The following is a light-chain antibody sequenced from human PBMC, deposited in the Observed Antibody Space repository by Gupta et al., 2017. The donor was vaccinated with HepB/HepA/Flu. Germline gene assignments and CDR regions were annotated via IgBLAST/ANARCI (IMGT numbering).Light chain of an antibody. V-gene: IGKV1-12*01. CDR1: QDISSW. CDR3: QQTNSFPLT. Sequence: DIQMTQSPSSVSASVGDRVTITCRASQDISSWLAWYQQKPGKAPNLLIYAASSLQSGVPLRFSGSGSGTDFTLTISILQPEDFANYYCQQTNSFPLTFGGGTKVEIK. CDR2: AAS. J-gene: IGKJ4*01.